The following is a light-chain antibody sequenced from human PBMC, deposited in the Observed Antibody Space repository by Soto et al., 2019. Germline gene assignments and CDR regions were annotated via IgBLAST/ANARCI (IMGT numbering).Light chain of an antibody. CDR1: SSNFGGNT. CDR2: SNN. V-gene: IGLV1-44*01. J-gene: IGLJ3*02. Sequence: QSVLIQPPSASGTPGQRVIISCSGSSSNFGGNTANWYQQFPGTAPKVLIYSNNQRPSGVPDRFSGSKSGTSASLAISGLQSEDEADYYCAAWHDSLNGWVFGGGTKLTVL. CDR3: AAWHDSLNGWV.